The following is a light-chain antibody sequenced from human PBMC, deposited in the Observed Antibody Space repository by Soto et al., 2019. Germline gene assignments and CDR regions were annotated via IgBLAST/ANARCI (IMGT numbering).Light chain of an antibody. J-gene: IGKJ4*01. CDR2: GAS. CDR3: QQSYSTPLT. Sequence: DIQMTQSPSSLSASVGDRVTITCRASQSIGSCLSWYQQKPGKAPKLLIYGASSLQSAVPSRFSDGGSGTDFTLTISSLQPEDFATYYCQQSYSTPLTFGGGTKVEIK. CDR1: QSIGSC. V-gene: IGKV1-39*01.